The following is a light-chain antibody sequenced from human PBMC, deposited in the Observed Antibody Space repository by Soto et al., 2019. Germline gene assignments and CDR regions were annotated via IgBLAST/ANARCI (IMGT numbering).Light chain of an antibody. V-gene: IGLV1-40*01. CDR3: QSYDSSLSRRWV. CDR2: G. J-gene: IGLJ3*02. CDR1: SSNIGAGYP. Sequence: QSVLTRPPSVSGAPGQRVTISCTGSSSNIGAGYPVHWYQQLPGTAPKLLVAGNRPSGVPDRFSVSKSGASASLANTGLQAEDEADYYCQSYDSSLSRRWVFGGGTKLTVL.